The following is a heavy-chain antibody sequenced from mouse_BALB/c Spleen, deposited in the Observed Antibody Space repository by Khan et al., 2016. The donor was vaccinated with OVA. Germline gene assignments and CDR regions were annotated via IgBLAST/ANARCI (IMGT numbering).Heavy chain of an antibody. CDR2: IYPGDDST. CDR1: GYTFTDYV. D-gene: IGHD1-1*01. CDR3: ARSGYGSLVY. Sequence: VQLQESGPELVKPGVSLKMSCKASGYTFTDYVINWVKQRPGQGLEWIGQIYPGDDSTYFNEKFKGKATLTADKSSNSAYMQLSSLTSEDSAVYFCARSGYGSLVYWGQGTTLTVSS. J-gene: IGHJ2*01. V-gene: IGHV1-77*01.